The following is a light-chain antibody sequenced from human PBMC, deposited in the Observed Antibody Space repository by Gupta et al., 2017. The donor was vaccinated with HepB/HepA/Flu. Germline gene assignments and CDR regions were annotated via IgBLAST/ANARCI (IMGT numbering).Light chain of an antibody. CDR1: QSLLDSDGNTF. CDR2: SVS. Sequence: VEMTQSPLSLPVTLGQPASISCKSSQSLLDSDGNTFLNWFQQRPGQSPRRLIYSVSNRDSAVPDIFSGRGSGTDFTLNNSRVEAEYFGFYDCMKATHWFLTFGRGTKVEIK. CDR3: MKATHWFLT. V-gene: IGKV2-30*01. J-gene: IGKJ1*01.